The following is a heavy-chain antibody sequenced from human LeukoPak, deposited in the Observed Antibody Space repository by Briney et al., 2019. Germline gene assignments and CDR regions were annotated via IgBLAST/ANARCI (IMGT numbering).Heavy chain of an antibody. Sequence: GGSLRLSCAASGFTFSSYSMNWVRQAPGKGLEWVSSISSSSSYIYYADSVKGRFTISRDNSKNTLYLQMNSLRAEDTAVYYCAKDSKDYCYDSSGSDYWGQGTLVTVSS. CDR2: ISSSSSYI. D-gene: IGHD3-22*01. CDR1: GFTFSSYS. CDR3: AKDSKDYCYDSSGSDY. V-gene: IGHV3-21*04. J-gene: IGHJ4*02.